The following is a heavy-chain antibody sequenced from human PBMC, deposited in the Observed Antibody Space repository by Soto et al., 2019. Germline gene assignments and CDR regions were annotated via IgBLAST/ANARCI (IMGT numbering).Heavy chain of an antibody. J-gene: IGHJ6*03. CDR3: ARDVEVTTGSGYYYYYMDV. V-gene: IGHV1-69*08. CDR2: IIPILGIA. Sequence: QVQLVQSGAEVKKPGSSVKVSCKASGGTFSSYTISWVRQAPGQGLEWMGRIIPILGIANYAQKCQGRVTITADKSTSTAYMELSSLRSEDTAVYYCARDVEVTTGSGYYYYYMDVWGKGTTVTVSS. CDR1: GGTFSSYT. D-gene: IGHD4-4*01.